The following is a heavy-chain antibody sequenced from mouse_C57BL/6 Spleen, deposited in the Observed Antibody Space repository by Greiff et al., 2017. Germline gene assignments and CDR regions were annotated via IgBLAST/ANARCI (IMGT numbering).Heavy chain of an antibody. CDR2: ISSGGSYT. V-gene: IGHV5-6*01. D-gene: IGHD1-1*01. CDR1: GFTFSSYG. Sequence: EVQVVESGGDLVKPGGSLKLSCAASGFTFSSYGMSWVRQTPDKRLEWVATISSGGSYTYYPDSVKGRFTISRDNAKNTLYLQMSSLKSEDTAMYYCASTTVVAFDYWGQGTTLTVSS. J-gene: IGHJ2*01. CDR3: ASTTVVAFDY.